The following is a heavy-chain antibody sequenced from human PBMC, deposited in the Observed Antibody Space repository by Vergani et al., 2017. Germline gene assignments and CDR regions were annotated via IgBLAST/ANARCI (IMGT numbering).Heavy chain of an antibody. D-gene: IGHD4-23*01. CDR2: INPNSGGT. CDR3: ARDRWGASSGTTQPYGMDV. J-gene: IGHJ6*02. Sequence: QVQLVQSGAEVQKPGASVKVSCKASGYTFTGYYMHWVRQAPGQGLEWMGGINPNSGGTNDAQKLKGRVTMTRDTSISTAYMELSRLRSDDTAVYYCARDRWGASSGTTQPYGMDVWGQGTMVTVSS. V-gene: IGHV1-2*02. CDR1: GYTFTGYY.